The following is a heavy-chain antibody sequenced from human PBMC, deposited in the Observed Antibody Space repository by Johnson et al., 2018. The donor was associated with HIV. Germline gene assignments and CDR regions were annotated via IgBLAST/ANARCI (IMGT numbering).Heavy chain of an antibody. D-gene: IGHD1-26*01. Sequence: VQLVESGGGLVQPGGSLRLSCAASGFTFSSYWMSWVRQAPGKGLEWVSYISSSGSTIYYADSVKGRFTISRDNAKNSLYLQMNSLRAEDTAVYSCARLNSGRSYGAYDSFDIWGQGTMVTVSS. J-gene: IGHJ3*02. CDR1: GFTFSSYW. CDR3: ARLNSGRSYGAYDSFDI. CDR2: ISSSGSTI. V-gene: IGHV3-48*04.